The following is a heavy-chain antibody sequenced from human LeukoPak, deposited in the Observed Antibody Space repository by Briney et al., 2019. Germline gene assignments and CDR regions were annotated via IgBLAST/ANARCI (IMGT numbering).Heavy chain of an antibody. V-gene: IGHV3-7*01. J-gene: IGHJ4*02. D-gene: IGHD3-16*01. CDR1: GFTFSSYW. CDR3: AREGGSYPYFDY. Sequence: GGSLRLSCAASGFTFSSYWMSWVRQAPGKGLEWVANIKQDGSEKYYVDSVKGRFTISRDNAKNSLFLQMNSLRAEDTAVYYCAREGGSYPYFDYWGQGTLVTVPS. CDR2: IKQDGSEK.